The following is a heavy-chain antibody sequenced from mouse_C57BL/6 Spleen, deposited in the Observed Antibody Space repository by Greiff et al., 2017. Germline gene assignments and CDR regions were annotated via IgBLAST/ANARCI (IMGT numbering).Heavy chain of an antibody. D-gene: IGHD2-4*01. Sequence: VQLQQPGAELVKPGASVKLSCKASGYTFTSYWMQWVKQRPGQGLEWIGEIDPSDSYTNYNQKFKGKATLTVDTSSSTAYMQLSSLTSEDSAVYYCARSGDYPYFDYWGQGTTLTVSS. V-gene: IGHV1-50*01. J-gene: IGHJ2*01. CDR1: GYTFTSYW. CDR2: IDPSDSYT. CDR3: ARSGDYPYFDY.